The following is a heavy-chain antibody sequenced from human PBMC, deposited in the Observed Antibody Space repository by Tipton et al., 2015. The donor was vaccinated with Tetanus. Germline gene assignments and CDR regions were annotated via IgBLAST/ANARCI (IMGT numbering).Heavy chain of an antibody. Sequence: SLRLSCAASGFTFSKHTMNWVRQAPGKGLEWVSSISSTTYIYYADSVKGRFTISRDNAKNSLSLQVNSLRAGDTAVYYCARVWGRGQLVTKPNWYLDPWGHGTLVTVSS. CDR2: ISSTTYI. J-gene: IGHJ2*01. D-gene: IGHD6-6*01. CDR1: GFTFSKHT. V-gene: IGHV3-21*04. CDR3: ARVWGRGQLVTKPNWYLDP.